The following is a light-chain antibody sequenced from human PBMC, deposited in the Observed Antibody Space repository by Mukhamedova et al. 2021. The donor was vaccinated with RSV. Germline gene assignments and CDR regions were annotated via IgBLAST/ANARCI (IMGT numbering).Light chain of an antibody. CDR3: QQYGSSPYT. V-gene: IGKV3-20*01. J-gene: IGKJ2*01. CDR1: SVSSSY. Sequence: SVSSSYLAWYQQKPGQAPRLLIYGASSRATGIPDRFSGSGSGTAFTLTISRLEPEDFAVYYCQQYGSSPYTFGQGTKLEIK. CDR2: GAS.